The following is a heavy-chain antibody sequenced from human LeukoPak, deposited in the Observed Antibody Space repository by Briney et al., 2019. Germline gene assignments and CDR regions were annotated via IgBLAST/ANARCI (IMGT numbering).Heavy chain of an antibody. V-gene: IGHV3-30*19. CDR2: ISYDGSNK. D-gene: IGHD6-19*01. CDR3: ARDPTRGSSGWNFDY. CDR1: GLTFSMPP. J-gene: IGHJ4*02. Sequence: PGGSLRLSCAASGLTFSMPPMDWVRQAPGKGLEWVAVISYDGSNKYYADSVKGRFTISRDNSKNTLYLQMNSLRAEDTAVYYCARDPTRGSSGWNFDYWGQGTLVTVSS.